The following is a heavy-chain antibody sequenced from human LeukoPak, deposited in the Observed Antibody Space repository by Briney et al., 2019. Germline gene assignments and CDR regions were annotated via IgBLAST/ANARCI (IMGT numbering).Heavy chain of an antibody. CDR3: ATIGSDSYGNYYYYMDV. D-gene: IGHD5-18*01. V-gene: IGHV3-15*01. J-gene: IGHJ6*03. Sequence: PGGSLSLSCATSGFSFSNAWMSWVRQLPGKGLEWVGRVKSKVDGGTPDYAAAVKGRFAISRDESKTTLYLQRNSLKRDDTGVYDWATIGSDSYGNYYYYMDVWGKGTTVIVSS. CDR2: VKSKVDGGTP. CDR1: GFSFSNAW.